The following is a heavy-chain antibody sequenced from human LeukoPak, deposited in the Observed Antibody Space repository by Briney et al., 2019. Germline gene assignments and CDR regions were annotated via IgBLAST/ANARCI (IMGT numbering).Heavy chain of an antibody. CDR1: GYTFTNYD. V-gene: IGHV1-8*01. J-gene: IGHJ5*02. CDR2: MNPNSGNT. Sequence: GASVKVSCKASGYTFTNYDINWVRQATGQGLEWMGWMNPNSGNTGYAQKFQGRVTITTDESTSTAYMELSSLRSEDTAVYYCARSYYDILTGYYYNWFDPWGQGTLVTVSS. D-gene: IGHD3-9*01. CDR3: ARSYYDILTGYYYNWFDP.